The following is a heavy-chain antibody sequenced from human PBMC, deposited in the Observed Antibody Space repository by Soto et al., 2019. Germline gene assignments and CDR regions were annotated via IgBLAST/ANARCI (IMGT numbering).Heavy chain of an antibody. CDR2: MTSDGSTT. V-gene: IGHV3-74*01. J-gene: IGHJ4*02. CDR1: GFNFGSSW. CDR3: ATAEVDY. Sequence: PGGSLRLSYAASGFNFGSSWMHWVRQAPGKGLQWVSRMTSDGSTTDYADSVKGRFTVSRDNGKYTLYLQMNSLRAEDTAVYYCATAEVDYWGPGTLVTVSS.